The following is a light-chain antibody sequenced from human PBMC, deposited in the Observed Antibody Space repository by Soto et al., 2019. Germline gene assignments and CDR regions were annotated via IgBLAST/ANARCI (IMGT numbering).Light chain of an antibody. J-gene: IGKJ2*03. CDR1: QSVSNNY. CDR2: GAS. CDR3: QQYVLSPYS. Sequence: EIVLTQSPGILSLSPGERASLSCRASQSVSNNYLAWYQLKPGQAPRLLIFGASSRATGIPDRFSGSGSGTDFTLTISRLEPEDFAIYYCQQYVLSPYSFGQGTPLEIK. V-gene: IGKV3-20*01.